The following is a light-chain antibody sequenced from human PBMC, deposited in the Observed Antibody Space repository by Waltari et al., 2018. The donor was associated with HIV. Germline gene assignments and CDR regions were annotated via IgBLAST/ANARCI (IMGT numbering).Light chain of an antibody. CDR2: KDR. CDR3: QSADRSGSYLGVI. CDR1: ALPTEH. Sequence: SYELTQPPSVSVSPGQTARITCSGDALPTEHGFWYQQKSGQAPLLVIYKDRERPSGIPERFSGSSSGTTVTLTITEVQAEDEGDYYCQSADRSGSYLGVIFGGGTKLTVL. V-gene: IGLV3-25*03. J-gene: IGLJ2*01.